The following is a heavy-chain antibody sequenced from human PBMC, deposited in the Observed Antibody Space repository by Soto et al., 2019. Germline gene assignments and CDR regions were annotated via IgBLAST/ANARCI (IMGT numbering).Heavy chain of an antibody. CDR3: AKLQGGDDLPSAAPFDY. J-gene: IGHJ4*02. Sequence: QVQLVESGGGVVQPGRSLRLSCAASGFTFSSYGMHWVRQSPGKGLEWVAVISYDGSIKYYADSVKGRFTISRDKSKKSLYLQRTSRRPEDTAVSYCAKLQGGDDLPSAAPFDYWGQGTLVTVSS. V-gene: IGHV3-30*18. D-gene: IGHD5-12*01. CDR1: GFTFSSYG. CDR2: ISYDGSIK.